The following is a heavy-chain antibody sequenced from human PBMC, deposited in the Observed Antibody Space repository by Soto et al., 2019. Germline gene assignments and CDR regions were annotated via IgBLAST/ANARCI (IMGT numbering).Heavy chain of an antibody. CDR2: ISSSSSTI. J-gene: IGHJ1*01. D-gene: IGHD6-19*01. V-gene: IGHV3-48*01. CDR3: ARDLYSSGWLDGYFQH. CDR1: GFTFSSYS. Sequence: GGSLRLSCAASGFTFSSYSMNWVRQAPGKGLEWVSYISSSSSTIYYADSVKGRFTISRDNAKNSLYLQMNSLRAEDTAVYYCARDLYSSGWLDGYFQHWGQGTLVTVSS.